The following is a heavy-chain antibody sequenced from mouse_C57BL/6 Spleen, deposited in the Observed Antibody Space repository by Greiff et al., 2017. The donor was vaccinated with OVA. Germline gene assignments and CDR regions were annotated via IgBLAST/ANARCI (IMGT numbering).Heavy chain of an antibody. CDR1: GYTFTDYE. Sequence: VHLVESGAELVRPGASVTLSCKASGYTFTDYEMHWVKQTPVHGLEWIGAIDPETGGTAYNQKFKGKAILTADKSSSTAYMELRSLTSEDSAVYYCTRRYGSSLYYFDYWGQGTTLTVSS. J-gene: IGHJ2*01. CDR3: TRRYGSSLYYFDY. D-gene: IGHD1-1*01. CDR2: IDPETGGT. V-gene: IGHV1-15*01.